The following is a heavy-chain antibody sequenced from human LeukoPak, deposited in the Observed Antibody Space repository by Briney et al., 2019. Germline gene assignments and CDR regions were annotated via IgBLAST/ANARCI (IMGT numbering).Heavy chain of an antibody. CDR1: GFTYSTYG. CDR3: ARDRGGSKYFDS. J-gene: IGHJ4*02. Sequence: GGSLRLSCAVSGFTYSTYGVHWARQAPGKGLEWVTVIWSDGSNTFYADSVKGRFTISRDNSKNTLFLQMNSLRAEDTALYSCARDRGGSKYFDSWGQGTLVTVSS. D-gene: IGHD3-10*01. CDR2: IWSDGSNT. V-gene: IGHV3-33*01.